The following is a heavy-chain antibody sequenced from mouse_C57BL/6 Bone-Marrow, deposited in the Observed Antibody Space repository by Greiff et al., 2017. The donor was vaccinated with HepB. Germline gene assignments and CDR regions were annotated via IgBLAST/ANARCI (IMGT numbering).Heavy chain of an antibody. CDR2: ISYSGST. CDR3: ARSPYYYGSSYFYWYFDV. CDR1: GYSITSDY. J-gene: IGHJ1*03. V-gene: IGHV3-8*01. D-gene: IGHD1-1*01. Sequence: EVKLQQSGPGLAKPSQTLSLPCSVTGYSITSDYWNWIRKFPGNKLEYMGYISYSGSTYYNPSLKSRISITRDTSKNQYYLQLNSVTTEDTATYYCARSPYYYGSSYFYWYFDVWGTGTTVTVSS.